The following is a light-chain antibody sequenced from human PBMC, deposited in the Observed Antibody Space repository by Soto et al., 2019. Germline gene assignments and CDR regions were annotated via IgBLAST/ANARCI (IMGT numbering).Light chain of an antibody. V-gene: IGKV3-20*01. J-gene: IGKJ5*01. Sequence: EIVLTQSPCTLSWSPGARATLSCRASQSVSSSYLAWYQQKPGQAPRLLIYGASSRATGIPDRFSGSGSGTDFTLTISRLEPEDFAVYYCQQYGSSPPITFGQGARLEI. CDR3: QQYGSSPPIT. CDR2: GAS. CDR1: QSVSSSY.